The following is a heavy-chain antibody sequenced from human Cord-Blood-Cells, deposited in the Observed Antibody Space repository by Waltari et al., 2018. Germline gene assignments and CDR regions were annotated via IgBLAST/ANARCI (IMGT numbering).Heavy chain of an antibody. Sequence: EVQLVESGGGLVQPGGSLRLSCAASGFTFSSYWMHWVRQAPGKGLVWVSRINSDGSSTSYADSVKGRFTISRDNAKNTLYLQMNSLRAEDTAVYYCARLLHQPRITIFGVVRLLDGMDVWDQGP. D-gene: IGHD3-3*01. J-gene: IGHJ6*02. CDR3: ARLLHQPRITIFGVVRLLDGMDV. CDR2: INSDGSST. V-gene: IGHV3-74*01. CDR1: GFTFSSYW.